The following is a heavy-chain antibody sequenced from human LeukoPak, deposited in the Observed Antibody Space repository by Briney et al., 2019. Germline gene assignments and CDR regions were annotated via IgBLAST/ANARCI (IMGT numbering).Heavy chain of an antibody. Sequence: SETLSLTCTVSGGSMRTINNYWGWIRQPPGKGLEWIASIYYTGTTSYNPSLKSRATLSIDTAKNQFSLKLSSVTAADTAVFYCVRSRGSTDFDSWGQGTLVTVSS. J-gene: IGHJ4*02. V-gene: IGHV4-39*01. CDR3: VRSRGSTDFDS. D-gene: IGHD3-10*01. CDR1: GGSMRTINNY. CDR2: IYYTGTT.